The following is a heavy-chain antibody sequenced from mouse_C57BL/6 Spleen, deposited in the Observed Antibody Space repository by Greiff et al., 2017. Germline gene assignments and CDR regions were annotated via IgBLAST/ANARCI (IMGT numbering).Heavy chain of an antibody. CDR3: VQVRDPLVPPCAY. D-gene: IGHD2-10*02. Sequence: QVQLQQSGPELVKPGASVKISCKASGYAFSSSWMNWVKQRPGKGLEWIGRIYPGDGDTNYNGKFKGKATLTADKSSSTAYMQLRSLTSEDSAVYFCVQVRDPLVPPCAYWGQGTLVTVSA. J-gene: IGHJ3*01. V-gene: IGHV1-82*01. CDR2: IYPGDGDT. CDR1: GYAFSSSW.